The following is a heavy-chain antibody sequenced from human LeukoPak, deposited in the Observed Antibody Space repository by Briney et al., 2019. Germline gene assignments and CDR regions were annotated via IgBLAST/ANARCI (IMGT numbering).Heavy chain of an antibody. CDR1: GDSISSADYS. D-gene: IGHD5-18*01. V-gene: IGHV4-30-4*01. Sequence: SETPSLTCTVSGDSISSADYSWSWIRQPPGKGLEWIGYIYYSGSTYYNPSLKSRVTISVDTSKNHFSLKLSSVTAADTAVYYCARVHSPKNSYGTQYYFDYWGQGTLVTVSS. CDR2: IYYSGST. J-gene: IGHJ4*02. CDR3: ARVHSPKNSYGTQYYFDY.